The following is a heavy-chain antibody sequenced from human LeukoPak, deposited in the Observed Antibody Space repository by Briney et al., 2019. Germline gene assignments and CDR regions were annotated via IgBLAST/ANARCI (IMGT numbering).Heavy chain of an antibody. CDR1: GYTFTGYY. CDR3: ARDRRWRWRRNTADYYYYYMDV. V-gene: IGHV1-2*02. CDR2: INPNSGGT. D-gene: IGHD5-24*01. Sequence: ASVKVSCKASGYTFTGYYTHWVRQAPGQGLEWMGWINPNSGGTNYAQKFQGRVTMTRDTSISTAYMELSRLRSDDTAVYYCARDRRWRWRRNTADYYYYYMDVWGKGTTVTISS. J-gene: IGHJ6*03.